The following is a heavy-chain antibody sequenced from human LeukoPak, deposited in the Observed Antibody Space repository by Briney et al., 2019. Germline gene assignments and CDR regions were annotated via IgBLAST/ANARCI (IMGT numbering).Heavy chain of an antibody. J-gene: IGHJ4*02. CDR3: ARDGTMDGPDCDF. CDR2: INRSSNII. Sequence: GGSLRLSCAASGFTFTSYTMNWVRQAPGKGLEWVSYINRSSNIIDYADSVKGRFTISGDNAKNSLYLQINSLRDEDTAVYYCARDGTMDGPDCDFWGQGTLVTVSS. V-gene: IGHV3-48*02. CDR1: GFTFTSYT. D-gene: IGHD3-10*01.